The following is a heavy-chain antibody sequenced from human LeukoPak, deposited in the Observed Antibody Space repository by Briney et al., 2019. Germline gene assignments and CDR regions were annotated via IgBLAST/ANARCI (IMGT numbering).Heavy chain of an antibody. CDR2: IYYSGST. Sequence: PSETLSLTCTVSGGSISSGGYYWSWIRQHPGKGLEWIGYIYYSGSTYYNPSLKSRVTISVDTSKNQFSLKLSSVTAADTAVYYCAKLGSGSYYNDFYDMDVWGKGTTVTVSS. V-gene: IGHV4-31*03. D-gene: IGHD3-10*01. J-gene: IGHJ6*03. CDR1: GGSISSGGYY. CDR3: AKLGSGSYYNDFYDMDV.